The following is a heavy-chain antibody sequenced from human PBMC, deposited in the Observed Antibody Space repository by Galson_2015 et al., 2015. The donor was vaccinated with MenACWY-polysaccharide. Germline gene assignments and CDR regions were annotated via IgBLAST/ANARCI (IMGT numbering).Heavy chain of an antibody. CDR2: IQYDGSQI. V-gene: IGHV3-33*01. J-gene: IGHJ3*01. Sequence: SLRLSCAASGFRFRTSGMHWVRQAPGKGLEWVAVIQYDGSQIQYIDSVKGRFSISRGNSRSTLYLEMNGLRAEDTALYYCAREGSRIVFHAFDVWGQGTMVIVSS. CDR3: AREGSRIVFHAFDV. CDR1: GFRFRTSG. D-gene: IGHD3-16*02.